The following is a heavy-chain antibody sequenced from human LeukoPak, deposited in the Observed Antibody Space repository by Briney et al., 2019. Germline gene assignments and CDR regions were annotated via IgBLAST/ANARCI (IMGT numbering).Heavy chain of an antibody. J-gene: IGHJ5*02. CDR1: GGSISSSNW. CDR3: AREGGRSVVVPAAITWFDP. CDR2: IYHSGST. V-gene: IGHV4-4*02. Sequence: SGTLSLTCAVSGGSISSSNWWSWVRQPPGKGLEWIGEIYHSGSTNYNPSLKSRVTISVDTSKNQFSLKLSSVTAADTAVYYCAREGGRSVVVPAAITWFDPWGQGTLVTVSS. D-gene: IGHD2-2*02.